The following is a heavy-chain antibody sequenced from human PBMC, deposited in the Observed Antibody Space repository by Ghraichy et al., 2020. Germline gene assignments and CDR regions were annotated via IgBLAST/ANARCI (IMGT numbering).Heavy chain of an antibody. CDR1: GFTFGDYA. CDR2: IRSKAYGWTA. V-gene: IGHV3-49*04. CDR3: TRGPVRGLIGNKYYYMGV. Sequence: SLRLSCTASGFTFGDYAMTWVRQAPGKGLEWVGFIRSKAYGWTAEYAASVKGRFLISRDDSKSIDLLQMNSLKIEDTCVYFCTRGPVRGLIGNKYYYMGVWGIGTTVTVSS. D-gene: IGHD3-10*01. J-gene: IGHJ6*03.